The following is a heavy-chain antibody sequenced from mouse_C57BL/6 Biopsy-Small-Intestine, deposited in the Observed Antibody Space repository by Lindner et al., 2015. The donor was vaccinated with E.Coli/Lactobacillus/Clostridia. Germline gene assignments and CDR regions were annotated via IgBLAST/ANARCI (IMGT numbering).Heavy chain of an antibody. CDR3: ASFPVPSTYYGSYPLDV. CDR2: IIPILGST. V-gene: IGHV1-81*01. CDR1: GGSFRNFA. J-gene: IGHJ1*01. D-gene: IGHD2-1*01. Sequence: SVKVSCKASGGSFRNFATSWVRQAPGQGLEWMGGIIPILGSTNYAQQFQDRLRITADESTTTAYMELSSLGSEDTAVYFCASFPVPSTYYGSYPLDVWGQGTTVTVSS.